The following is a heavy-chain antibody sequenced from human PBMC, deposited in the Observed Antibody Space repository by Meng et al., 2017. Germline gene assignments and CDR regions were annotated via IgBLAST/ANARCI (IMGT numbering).Heavy chain of an antibody. CDR3: ARGPQTSIAVDY. V-gene: IGHV3-30*01. D-gene: IGHD6-19*01. CDR1: GFTFSSYA. J-gene: IGHJ4*02. Sequence: VQRVGSGGGLVQPGGSLRLSCAASGFTFSSYAMHWVRQAPGKGLEWVAVISYDGSNKYYADSVKGRFTISRDNSKNTLYLQMNSLRAEDTAVYYCARGPQTSIAVDYWGQGTLITVSS. CDR2: ISYDGSNK.